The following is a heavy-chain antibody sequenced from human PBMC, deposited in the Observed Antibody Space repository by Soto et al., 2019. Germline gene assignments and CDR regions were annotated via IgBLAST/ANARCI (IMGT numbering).Heavy chain of an antibody. CDR1: GYTFTSYA. V-gene: IGHV1-3*01. Sequence: QVQLVQSGAEVKKPGASVKVSCKASGYTFTSYAMHWVRQAPGQRLEWMGWINAGNGNTKDSQKFQGRVTITRDTSASTAYMELSSLRSEDTAVYYCARDRFYYYMDVWGKGATVTVSS. CDR3: ARDRFYYYMDV. CDR2: INAGNGNT. J-gene: IGHJ6*03.